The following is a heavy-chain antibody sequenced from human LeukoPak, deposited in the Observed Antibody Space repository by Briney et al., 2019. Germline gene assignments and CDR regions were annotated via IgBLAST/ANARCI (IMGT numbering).Heavy chain of an antibody. J-gene: IGHJ3*02. CDR2: IYYSGGT. V-gene: IGHV4-31*02. CDR1: GFTFSSYA. Sequence: LRLSCAASGFTFSSYAMSWIRQHPGKGLEWIGYIYYSGGTYYNPSLKSRVTISVDTSKNQFSLKLSSVTAADTAVYYCAREASSTIRPFAFDIWGQGTMVTVSS. CDR3: AREASSTIRPFAFDI. D-gene: IGHD2-2*01.